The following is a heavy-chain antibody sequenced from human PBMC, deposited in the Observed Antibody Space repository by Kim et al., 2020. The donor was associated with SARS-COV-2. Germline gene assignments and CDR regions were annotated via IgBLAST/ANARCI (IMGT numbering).Heavy chain of an antibody. Sequence: GGSLRLSYTASGFTFSTHWMSWVRQAPGKGLEWVANIKRDGSGKFYVDSVKGRFTISRDDAKNSLYLQMNSLRDEDTAVYYCAREGYCSSATCTYAMDV. CDR3: AREGYCSSATCTYAMDV. J-gene: IGHJ6*01. V-gene: IGHV3-7*05. CDR2: IKRDGSGK. D-gene: IGHD2-2*01. CDR1: GFTFSTHW.